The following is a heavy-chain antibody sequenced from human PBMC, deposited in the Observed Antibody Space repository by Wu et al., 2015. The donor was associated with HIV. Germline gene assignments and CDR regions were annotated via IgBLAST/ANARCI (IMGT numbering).Heavy chain of an antibody. D-gene: IGHD4-11*01. CDR3: TRGTRNYLFDH. CDR1: GYIFTHFG. Sequence: QVQLVQSGAEVKKPGASVKVSCKASGYIFTHFGISWVRQAPGQGLEWMGWINVNSGDSNYARKFRGRLTVTRDTSINTVYMDLSSLKSDDSAIYYCTRGTRNYLFDHWGQGAQVTVSS. CDR2: INVNSGDS. V-gene: IGHV1-18*01. J-gene: IGHJ4*02.